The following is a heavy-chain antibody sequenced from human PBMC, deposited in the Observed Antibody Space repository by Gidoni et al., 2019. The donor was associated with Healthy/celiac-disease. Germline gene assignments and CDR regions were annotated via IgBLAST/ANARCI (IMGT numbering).Heavy chain of an antibody. CDR2: INPSGGST. Sequence: QVQLVQSGAEAKKPGASVKVSCKASGYTFTSYYMHWVRQAPGQGLEWMGIINPSGGSTSYAQKFQGRVTMTRDTSTSTDYMELSSMRSEDTAVYYCARDRFIVGSGSDYYFDYWGQGTLVTVSS. D-gene: IGHD3-10*01. V-gene: IGHV1-46*01. CDR3: ARDRFIVGSGSDYYFDY. CDR1: GYTFTSYY. J-gene: IGHJ4*02.